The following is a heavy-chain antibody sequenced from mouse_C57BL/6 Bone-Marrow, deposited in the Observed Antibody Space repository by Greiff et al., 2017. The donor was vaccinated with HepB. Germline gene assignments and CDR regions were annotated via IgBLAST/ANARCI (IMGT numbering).Heavy chain of an antibody. CDR1: GYTFTEYT. J-gene: IGHJ2*01. Sequence: VQLQQSGAELVKPGASVKLSCKASGYTFTEYTIHWVKQRSGQGLEWIGDIYPGSGSTNYNEKFKSKATLTVDTSSSTAYMQLSSLTSEDSAVYYCARLGVYYDYDGPCFDYWGQGTTLTVSS. V-gene: IGHV1-55*01. D-gene: IGHD2-4*01. CDR3: ARLGVYYDYDGPCFDY. CDR2: IYPGSGST.